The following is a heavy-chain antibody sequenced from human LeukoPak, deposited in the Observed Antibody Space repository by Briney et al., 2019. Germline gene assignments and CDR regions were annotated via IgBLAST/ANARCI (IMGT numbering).Heavy chain of an antibody. CDR3: ARFYVDTAMVIYFDY. J-gene: IGHJ4*02. Sequence: SETLSLTCTVSGGSISSYYWSWIRQPPGKGLEWIGYIYYSGSTNYNPSLKSRVTISVDTSKNQFSLKLSSVTAADTAVYYCARFYVDTAMVIYFDYWGQGTLVTVSS. CDR1: GGSISSYY. CDR2: IYYSGST. V-gene: IGHV4-59*08. D-gene: IGHD5-18*01.